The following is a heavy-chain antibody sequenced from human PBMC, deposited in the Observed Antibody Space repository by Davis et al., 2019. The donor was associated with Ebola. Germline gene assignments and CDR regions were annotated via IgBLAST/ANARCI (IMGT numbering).Heavy chain of an antibody. CDR2: ISYDGSNK. V-gene: IGHV3-30*03. CDR3: TTPGPEKAFGH. J-gene: IGHJ5*02. CDR1: GFTFSSYG. Sequence: GGSLRLSCAASGFTFSSYGMHWVRQAPGKGLEWVAVISYDGSNKYYADSVKGRFTISRDNSKGSLYLQMDSLRPEDTAIYYCTTPGPEKAFGHWGQGTLVTVSS.